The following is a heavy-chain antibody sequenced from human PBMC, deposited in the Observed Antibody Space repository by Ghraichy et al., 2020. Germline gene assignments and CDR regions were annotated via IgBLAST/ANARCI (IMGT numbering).Heavy chain of an antibody. Sequence: SETLSLTCIGSGDSISSGGYSWSWIRQPPGKGLKWIGNLYHSESTYYNPSLKSRVTISIDRSKSQFSLRLSSVTAADTAVYYCARTSSYLPSYFDHWGQGILVTVSS. V-gene: IGHV4-30-2*01. CDR1: GDSISSGGYS. CDR3: ARTSSYLPSYFDH. D-gene: IGHD2-2*01. CDR2: LYHSEST. J-gene: IGHJ4*02.